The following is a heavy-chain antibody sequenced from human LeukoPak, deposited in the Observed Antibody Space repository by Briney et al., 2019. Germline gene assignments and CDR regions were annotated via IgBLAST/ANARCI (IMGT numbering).Heavy chain of an antibody. CDR3: ARAAYCGGDCYSGDGYAFDI. J-gene: IGHJ3*02. V-gene: IGHV1-2*02. CDR1: GYIFTGYY. Sequence: PVASVKVSCKASGYIFTGYYMHWVRQAPGQGLEWMGWINPNTGGTHYAQNFQGRVTMTRDTSISTASMELSRLRSDDTAVYYCARAAYCGGDCYSGDGYAFDIWGQGTMVTVSS. CDR2: INPNTGGT. D-gene: IGHD2-21*02.